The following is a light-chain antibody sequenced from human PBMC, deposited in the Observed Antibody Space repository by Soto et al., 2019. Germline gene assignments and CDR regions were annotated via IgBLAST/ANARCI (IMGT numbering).Light chain of an antibody. CDR2: KAS. J-gene: IGKJ1*01. Sequence: IQVTQSPSTLSSSLGDRVTITCRASQPISTWLAWYQEKPGKAPKLLIYKASTLKSGVPSRFSGSGSGTEGTLTISSLKTDDGATYDCQHYNSYSEAFGQGTKVDIK. CDR3: QHYNSYSEA. CDR1: QPISTW. V-gene: IGKV1-5*03.